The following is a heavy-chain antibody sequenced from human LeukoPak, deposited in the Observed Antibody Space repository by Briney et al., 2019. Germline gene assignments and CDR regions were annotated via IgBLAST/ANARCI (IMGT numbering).Heavy chain of an antibody. D-gene: IGHD2-8*02. Sequence: GGPLRLSCAASGFTFSSYWMHWVRQAPGKGRVWVSRIDSDGSGTIYADSVKGRFTISRDNAKNTLYLQMDSLRAEDTAAYYCSPGGVFHGFDIWGQGTTVTVSS. CDR3: SPGGVFHGFDI. CDR1: GFTFSSYW. J-gene: IGHJ3*02. CDR2: IDSDGSGT. V-gene: IGHV3-74*01.